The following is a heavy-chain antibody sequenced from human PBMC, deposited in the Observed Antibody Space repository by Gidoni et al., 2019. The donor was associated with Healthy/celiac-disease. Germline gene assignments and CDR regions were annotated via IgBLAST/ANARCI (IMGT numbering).Heavy chain of an antibody. V-gene: IGHV3-9*01. Sequence: EVQLVESGGGLVQPGRSLRLSCAASGFTFDDYAMHWVRQAPGKGLEWVSGISWNSGSIGYADSVKGRFTISRDNAKNSLYLQMNSLRAEDTALYYCAKDGGNAFDIWGQGTMVTVSS. J-gene: IGHJ3*02. CDR3: AKDGGNAFDI. CDR2: ISWNSGSI. CDR1: GFTFDDYA. D-gene: IGHD1-1*01.